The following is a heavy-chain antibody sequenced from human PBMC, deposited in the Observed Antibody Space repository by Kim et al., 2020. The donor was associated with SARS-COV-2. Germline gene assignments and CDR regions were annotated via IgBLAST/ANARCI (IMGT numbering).Heavy chain of an antibody. CDR3: AKDRTPDGKWEVDS. CDR2: IFGNGGEQ. J-gene: IGHJ4*02. CDR1: KFTFSTYS. Sequence: GGSLRLSCETSKFTFSTYSMSWVRQAPGKGLEWVSAIFGNGGEQFYANSVKGRFTISRDNSKNTLYLKMNSLRIEDTAVYYCAKDRTPDGKWEVDSWGQGTLVTVSS. D-gene: IGHD1-26*01. V-gene: IGHV3-23*01.